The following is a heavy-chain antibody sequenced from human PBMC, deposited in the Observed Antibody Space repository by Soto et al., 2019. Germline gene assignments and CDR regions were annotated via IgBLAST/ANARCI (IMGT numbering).Heavy chain of an antibody. CDR2: MFYSGLT. D-gene: IGHD2-15*01. J-gene: IGHJ6*02. CDR3: APLSVSLSGPYGIHV. V-gene: IGHV4-39*01. Sequence: PXETLSLTCSVSGYSVTSSDYYWAWIRQPPGKGLEWIGSMFYSGLTYYNPSLKSRVTLSVDTSKNQFSVRLNSVTAADTAVYYCAPLSVSLSGPYGIHVWGQGTTATVSS. CDR1: GYSVTSSDYY.